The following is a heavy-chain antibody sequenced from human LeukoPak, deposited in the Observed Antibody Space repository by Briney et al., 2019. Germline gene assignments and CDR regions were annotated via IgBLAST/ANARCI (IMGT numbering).Heavy chain of an antibody. D-gene: IGHD2-15*01. CDR1: GFTFSNHW. CDR2: ISSDGTSK. J-gene: IGHJ4*02. CDR3: ARGSLGSHDY. V-gene: IGHV3-74*01. Sequence: GGSLRLSCAASGFTFSNHWMHWVRQGPGKGLVWVSRISSDGTSKNYAGSVKGRFTISRDNAKSTLYLQMNSLRAEDAAVYYCARGSLGSHDYWGQGTLVIVSS.